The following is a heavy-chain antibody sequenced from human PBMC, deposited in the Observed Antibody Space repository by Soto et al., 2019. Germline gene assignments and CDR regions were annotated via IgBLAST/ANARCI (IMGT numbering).Heavy chain of an antibody. Sequence: QVQLVESGGGVVQPGRSLRLSCAPSGFTFSNYAMHWVRQAPGKGLEWVAVISYDGSNKYYADSVKGRFTISRDNSNNTLXLQMNSLRAEDTAVYYCARDKRDLRFLEWSYYFDYWGQGTLVTVSS. J-gene: IGHJ4*02. CDR2: ISYDGSNK. CDR3: ARDKRDLRFLEWSYYFDY. CDR1: GFTFSNYA. V-gene: IGHV3-30-3*01. D-gene: IGHD3-3*01.